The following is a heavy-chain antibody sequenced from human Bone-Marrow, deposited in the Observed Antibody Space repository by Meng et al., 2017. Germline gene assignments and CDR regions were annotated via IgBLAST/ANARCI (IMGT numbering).Heavy chain of an antibody. V-gene: IGHV4-61*01. CDR2: IDYSGST. J-gene: IGHJ4*02. CDR1: GASVSSSSHY. CDR3: AGGPWEFDF. D-gene: IGHD1-26*01. Sequence: SETLSLTCTVSGASVSSSSHYWSWVRQSPGKGLEYIAYIDYSGSTNYNPSLKSRVTISADTSKNQLSLKLTSVTAADTAVYYCAGGPWEFDFWGQAILVTVSS.